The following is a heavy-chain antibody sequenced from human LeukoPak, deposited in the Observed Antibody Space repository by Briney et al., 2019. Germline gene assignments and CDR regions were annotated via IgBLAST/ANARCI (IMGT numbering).Heavy chain of an antibody. V-gene: IGHV4-61*02. CDR2: IYTSGST. CDR1: GGSISSGSYS. Sequence: SETLSLTCTVSGGSISSGSYSWSWIRQPAGKGLEWIGRIYTSGSTNYNPSLKSRVTISVDTSKNQFSLKLSSVTAADTAVYYCARHGRNLGYCSSTSCSHRAFDIWGQGTMVTVSS. D-gene: IGHD2-2*01. J-gene: IGHJ3*02. CDR3: ARHGRNLGYCSSTSCSHRAFDI.